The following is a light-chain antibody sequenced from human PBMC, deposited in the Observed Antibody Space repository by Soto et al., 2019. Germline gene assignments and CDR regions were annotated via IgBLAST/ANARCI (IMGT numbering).Light chain of an antibody. CDR2: GAS. J-gene: IGKJ5*01. CDR1: QSVSSSY. V-gene: IGKV3-20*01. Sequence: EIVLTQSPGTLSLSPGERATLSCRASQSVSSSYLAWYQQKPGQAPRLLIYGASSRATGIPDRFSGSGSGTDFTLTNSRLEPEDFAVYYCQQYGSSPRGTFGQGTRLEIK. CDR3: QQYGSSPRGT.